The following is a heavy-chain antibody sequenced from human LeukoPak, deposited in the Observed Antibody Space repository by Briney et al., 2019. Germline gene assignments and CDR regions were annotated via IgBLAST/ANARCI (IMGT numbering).Heavy chain of an antibody. CDR3: ATHETLFLGYAY. Sequence: GGSLRLSCAASGFTFSSYNMNWVRQAPGKGLEWVSYISTSSSTMYYADSVKGRFTISRDNAKNSLYLQMNSLRAEDTAVYYYATHETLFLGYAYWGQGTLVTVSS. CDR1: GFTFSSYN. D-gene: IGHD5-18*01. CDR2: ISTSSSTM. J-gene: IGHJ4*02. V-gene: IGHV3-48*01.